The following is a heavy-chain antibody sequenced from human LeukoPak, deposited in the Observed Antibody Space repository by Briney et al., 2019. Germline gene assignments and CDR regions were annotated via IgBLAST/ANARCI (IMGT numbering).Heavy chain of an antibody. V-gene: IGHV3-23*01. J-gene: IGHJ4*02. CDR1: GFTFSSYA. D-gene: IGHD3-22*01. CDR2: TSGSGDGT. Sequence: PGGSLGLSCAASGFTFSSYAMSWVRQAPGKGLEWVSATSGSGDGTFYADSVKGRFTISRDNSKNTLYLQMNSLRAEDTAIYYCAKLRDFFDSSGQFDYWGQGTLVTVSS. CDR3: AKLRDFFDSSGQFDY.